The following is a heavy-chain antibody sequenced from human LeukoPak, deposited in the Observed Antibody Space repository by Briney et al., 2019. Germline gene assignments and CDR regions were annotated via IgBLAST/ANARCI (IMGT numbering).Heavy chain of an antibody. Sequence: GASVKVSCKASGYTFTDYYIHWVRQAPGQGLEWMGWINPNSGDTNYAQRFQGRVTMTRDTSISTAYMELTRLRSDDTAVYYCARGKVVTMVRGVIITYFDYWGQGTLVTVSS. CDR2: INPNSGDT. CDR1: GYTFTDYY. J-gene: IGHJ4*02. V-gene: IGHV1-2*02. D-gene: IGHD3-10*01. CDR3: ARGKVVTMVRGVIITYFDY.